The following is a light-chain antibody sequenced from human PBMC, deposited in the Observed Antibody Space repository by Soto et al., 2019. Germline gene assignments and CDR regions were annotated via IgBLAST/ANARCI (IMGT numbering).Light chain of an antibody. CDR1: RSINSW. Sequence: DIQLTQSPSTLSASVGDRVTITCRASRSINSWLAWYQQKSGQAPKLLISQASSLQSGVPSRFSGSGSGTEFTLTISSLQPDDFATYYCQQYNTYSTFGQGTKLEIK. CDR3: QQYNTYST. J-gene: IGKJ2*01. CDR2: QAS. V-gene: IGKV1-5*03.